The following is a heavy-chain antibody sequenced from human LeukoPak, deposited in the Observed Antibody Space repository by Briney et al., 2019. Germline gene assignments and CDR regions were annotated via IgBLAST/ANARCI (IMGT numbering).Heavy chain of an antibody. CDR2: TGGSGVAT. D-gene: IGHD3-3*01. Sequence: GGSLRLSCAASGFTFNIYGMNWVRQAPGKGLEWVAYTGGSGVATYYTDFVRGRFTISRDNARNSLYLQMNSLRDEDTAIYYCARGGQSADNWFDPWGQGILVTVSS. V-gene: IGHV3-48*02. J-gene: IGHJ5*02. CDR1: GFTFNIYG. CDR3: ARGGQSADNWFDP.